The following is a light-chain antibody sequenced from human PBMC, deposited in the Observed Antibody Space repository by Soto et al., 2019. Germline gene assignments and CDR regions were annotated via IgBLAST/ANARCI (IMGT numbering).Light chain of an antibody. CDR3: QQSDRSWYT. V-gene: IGKV1-39*01. J-gene: IGKJ2*01. CDR2: GAS. Sequence: DIQMTQSPSSLSASVGDRVTITCRASQIINTYLNWYQQKPGKPPKLLIFGASSLRSGVPSRFSGTGSGTDFTLTINSLQPDDFATYYCQQSDRSWYTFGQVTKVEIK. CDR1: QIINTY.